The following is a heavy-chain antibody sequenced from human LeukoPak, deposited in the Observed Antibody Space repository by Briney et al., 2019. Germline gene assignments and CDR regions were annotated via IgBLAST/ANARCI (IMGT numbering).Heavy chain of an antibody. Sequence: SETLSLTCAVYGGSFSGYYWSWIRQPPGKGLEWIGEINHSGSTNYNPSLKSRVTISVDTSKNQFSLKLSSVTAADTAVYYCAREGYSGYTGSWGQGTLVTVSS. J-gene: IGHJ5*02. CDR1: GGSFSGYY. D-gene: IGHD5-12*01. V-gene: IGHV4-34*01. CDR2: INHSGST. CDR3: AREGYSGYTGS.